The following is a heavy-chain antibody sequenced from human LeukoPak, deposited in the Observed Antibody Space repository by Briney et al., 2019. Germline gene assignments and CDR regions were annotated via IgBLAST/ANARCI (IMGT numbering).Heavy chain of an antibody. CDR2: ISSSSSYI. Sequence: GGSLRLSCAASGFTFSSYSMNWVRQAPGKGLEWVSSISSSSSYIYYADSVKGRFTISRDNAKNSLYLQMNSLRAEDTAVYYCASTYDILTGYYKHWGQGTLVTDSS. CDR1: GFTFSSYS. V-gene: IGHV3-21*01. J-gene: IGHJ4*02. CDR3: ASTYDILTGYYKH. D-gene: IGHD3-9*01.